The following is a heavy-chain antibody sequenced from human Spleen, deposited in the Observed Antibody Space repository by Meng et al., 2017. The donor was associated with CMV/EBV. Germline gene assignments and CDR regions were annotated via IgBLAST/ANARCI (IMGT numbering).Heavy chain of an antibody. CDR3: ARVIRQYDFWSGSSP. Sequence: QVQLVESGGGVVQSGRSLRLFCAASGFTFSSYAMHGVCQAPDKGLEWVAVISYDGSNKYYADSVQGRFTISRDNSKNTLYLQMNSLRVEDTAVYFCARVIRQYDFWSGSSPWGQGTLVTVSS. V-gene: IGHV3-30-3*01. CDR1: GFTFSSYA. CDR2: ISYDGSNK. D-gene: IGHD3-3*01. J-gene: IGHJ5*02.